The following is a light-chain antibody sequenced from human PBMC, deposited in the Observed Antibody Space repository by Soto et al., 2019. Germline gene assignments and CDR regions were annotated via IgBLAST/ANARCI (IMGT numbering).Light chain of an antibody. J-gene: IGKJ1*01. CDR2: DVS. CDR1: QSLDNC. Sequence: SQVTHCSRRLSASIENRVTITCRASQSLDNCLAWYQQKPGKAPKLLIYDVSSLESGVPSRFSGSGSETEFTLTISSLFPDDFATYYCQQYNRYWTFGQGTKVDNK. V-gene: IGKV1-5*01. CDR3: QQYNRYWT.